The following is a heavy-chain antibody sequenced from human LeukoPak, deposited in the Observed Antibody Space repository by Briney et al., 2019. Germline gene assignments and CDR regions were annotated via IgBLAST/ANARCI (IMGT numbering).Heavy chain of an antibody. D-gene: IGHD2-21*01. CDR2: INTSGGT. J-gene: IGHJ6*02. CDR3: ARDWYEDV. V-gene: IGHV3-23*01. CDR1: GFNFNNYA. Sequence: SGGSLRLSCVTSGFNFNNYAMTWVRQAPGKGLEWVSVINTSGGTYYADSVKGRFTISRDNSKNTLYLQMDSLRADDTAIYYRARDWYEDVWGQGTTVTVSS.